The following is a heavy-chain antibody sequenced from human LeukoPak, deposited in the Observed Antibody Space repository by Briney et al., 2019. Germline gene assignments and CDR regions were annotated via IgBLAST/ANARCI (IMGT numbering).Heavy chain of an antibody. Sequence: GGSLRLSCAASGFTVSSNYMSWVRQAPGKGLEWVSVIYSGGSTYYADSVKGRFTISRDNSKNTLYLQMNSLRAEDTAVYYCASPNPAAGTGLDYWGQGTLVTVSS. D-gene: IGHD6-13*01. J-gene: IGHJ4*02. CDR2: IYSGGST. V-gene: IGHV3-53*01. CDR1: GFTVSSNY. CDR3: ASPNPAAGTGLDY.